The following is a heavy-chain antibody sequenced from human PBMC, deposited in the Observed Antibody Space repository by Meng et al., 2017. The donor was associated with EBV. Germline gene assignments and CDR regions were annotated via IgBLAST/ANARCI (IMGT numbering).Heavy chain of an antibody. CDR1: GFTVSSNY. CDR2: IYSGGST. Sequence: VRVGGAGGGLIRPGGSLRCSCAASGFTVSSNYMGWVRQAPGKGLEWVSVIYSGGSTYYADSVKGRFTISRDNSKNTLYLQMNSLRAEDTAVYYCARDSGGFDYWGQGTLVTVSS. J-gene: IGHJ4*02. CDR3: ARDSGGFDY. V-gene: IGHV3-53*01. D-gene: IGHD6-19*01.